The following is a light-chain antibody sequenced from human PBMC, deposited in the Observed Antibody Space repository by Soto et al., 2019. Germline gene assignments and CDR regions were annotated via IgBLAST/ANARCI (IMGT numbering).Light chain of an antibody. V-gene: IGKV1-5*01. J-gene: IGKJ1*01. CDR1: QSISSW. CDR3: QQYYSTPT. CDR2: DAS. Sequence: DIQMTQSPSALSASVGDRATITCRASQSISSWLAWYQQKPGKAPKLLIYDASTLQSGVPSRYSGSGSGTEFTLTISSLQAEDVAVYYCQQYYSTPTFGQGTKV.